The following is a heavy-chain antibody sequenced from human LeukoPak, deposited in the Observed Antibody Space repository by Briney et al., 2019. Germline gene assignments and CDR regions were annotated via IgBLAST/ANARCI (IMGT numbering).Heavy chain of an antibody. CDR1: GFTVSSNY. CDR2: VYSGGDT. J-gene: IGHJ3*02. Sequence: GGSLRLSCAASGFTVSSNYMSWVRQAPGKGLEWVSVVYSGGDTYYADSVRGRFAVSRDNSKNTPHLQMNSLRAEDTAEYYCASTVADRKKAFDIWGQGTMVTVSS. CDR3: ASTVADRKKAFDI. V-gene: IGHV3-53*01. D-gene: IGHD6-19*01.